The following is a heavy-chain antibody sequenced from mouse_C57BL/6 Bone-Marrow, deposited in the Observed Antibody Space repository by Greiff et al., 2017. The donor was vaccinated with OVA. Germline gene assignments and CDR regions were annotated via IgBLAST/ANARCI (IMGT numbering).Heavy chain of an antibody. D-gene: IGHD1-1*01. V-gene: IGHV1-80*01. CDR1: GYAFSSYW. J-gene: IGHJ2*01. CDR2: IYPGDGDT. CDR3: ARMYYGSSYYYFDY. Sequence: QVQLQQSGAELVKPGASVKISCKASGYAFSSYWMNWVKQRPGKGLEWIGQIYPGDGDTNYNGKFKGKATLTADKSSSTAYMQLSSLTSEDSAVYFCARMYYGSSYYYFDYWGQGTTLTVSS.